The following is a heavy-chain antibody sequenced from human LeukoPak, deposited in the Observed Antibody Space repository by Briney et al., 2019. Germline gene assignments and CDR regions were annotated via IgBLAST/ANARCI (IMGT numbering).Heavy chain of an antibody. Sequence: ASVKVSCKVSGYTLTELSMHWVRQAPGKGLEWMGGFDPEDGETIYAQKFQGRVTMTEDTSTDTAYMELSSLRSEDTAVYYCARDIGRDGYNNWFDPWGQGTLVTVSS. CDR1: GYTLTELS. D-gene: IGHD5-24*01. V-gene: IGHV1-24*01. CDR3: ARDIGRDGYNNWFDP. CDR2: FDPEDGET. J-gene: IGHJ5*02.